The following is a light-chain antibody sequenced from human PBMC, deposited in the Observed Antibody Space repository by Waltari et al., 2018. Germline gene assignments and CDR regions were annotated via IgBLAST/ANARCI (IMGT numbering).Light chain of an antibody. CDR1: QSVGWS. Sequence: EIVLTQSPGTLSLSPGGGATLSCRASQSVGWSLAWYQQKPGQAPRLVISGASSRATGIPDRFSGSGSGTDFSLTISRLEPEDFAVYYCQHYVCLPVTFGQGTKVEI. CDR2: GAS. CDR3: QHYVCLPVT. V-gene: IGKV3-20*01. J-gene: IGKJ1*01.